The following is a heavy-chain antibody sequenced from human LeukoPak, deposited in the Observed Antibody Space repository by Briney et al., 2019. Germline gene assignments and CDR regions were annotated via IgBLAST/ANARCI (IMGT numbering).Heavy chain of an antibody. CDR1: GFTFSSYG. D-gene: IGHD3-3*01. CDR2: IRYDGSNK. V-gene: IGHV3-30*02. CDR3: AKDPASGDIWSGYDPDY. Sequence: PGGSLRLSCAASGFTFSSYGMHWVRQAPGRGLEWVVFIRYDGSNKYYADSVKGRFTISRDNSKNTLYLQMNSLRAEDTAVYYCAKDPASGDIWSGYDPDYWGQGTLVTVSS. J-gene: IGHJ4*02.